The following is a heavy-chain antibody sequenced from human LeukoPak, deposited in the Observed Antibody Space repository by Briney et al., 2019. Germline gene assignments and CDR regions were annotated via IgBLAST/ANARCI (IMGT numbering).Heavy chain of an antibody. CDR1: GYTFTSFG. V-gene: IGHV1-18*01. Sequence: ASVKVSCKASGYTFTSFGISWLRQAPGQGLEWMGWMSAYNGNTDYAQQLQDRVTMTTDTSTNTAYMELRSLKSDDTAVYYCARVGQYCSSASCFDYWGQGALVTVSS. CDR2: MSAYNGNT. J-gene: IGHJ4*02. CDR3: ARVGQYCSSASCFDY. D-gene: IGHD2-2*01.